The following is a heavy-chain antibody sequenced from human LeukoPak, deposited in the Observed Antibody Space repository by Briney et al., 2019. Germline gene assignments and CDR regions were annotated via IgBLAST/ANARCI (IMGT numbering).Heavy chain of an antibody. V-gene: IGHV3-33*01. Sequence: PGRSLRLSCAASGFSFSNYGMHWVRQAPGKGLEWVAVIWYDGSNKYYADSVKGRFTISRDSSKNTLYVQMSSLRAEDTAVYYCARSNNGGWGYCDYWGQGSLVTVSS. D-gene: IGHD3-16*01. CDR3: ARSNNGGWGYCDY. J-gene: IGHJ4*02. CDR2: IWYDGSNK. CDR1: GFSFSNYG.